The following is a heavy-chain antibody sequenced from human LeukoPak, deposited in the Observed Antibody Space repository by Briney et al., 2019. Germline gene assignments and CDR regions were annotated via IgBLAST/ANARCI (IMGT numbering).Heavy chain of an antibody. V-gene: IGHV3-7*04. D-gene: IGHD1-1*01. CDR1: GFTFSSFW. Sequence: PGGSLRLSCAASGFTFSSFWMGWVRQAPGKGLEWVASIKYDETEKHYVDSVKDRFTISRDNDKNSLDLQMNSLRGEDTAVYFCARVTTNGYFEYWGQGSLVTVSS. J-gene: IGHJ4*02. CDR2: IKYDETEK. CDR3: ARVTTNGYFEY.